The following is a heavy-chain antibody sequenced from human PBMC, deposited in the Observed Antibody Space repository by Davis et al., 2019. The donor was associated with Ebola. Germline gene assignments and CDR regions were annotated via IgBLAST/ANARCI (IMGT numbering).Heavy chain of an antibody. CDR1: GFSLSNARMG. Sequence: SGPTLVKPTETLTLTCTVSGFSLSNARMGVSWIRQPPGKALEWLAHIFSNDEKSYSTSLKSRLTISKDTSKSQVVLTMTNMDPVDTATYYCARINGIFWWGYYYMDVWGKGTTVTVSS. CDR2: IFSNDEK. CDR3: ARINGIFWWGYYYMDV. J-gene: IGHJ6*03. V-gene: IGHV2-26*01. D-gene: IGHD2-21*01.